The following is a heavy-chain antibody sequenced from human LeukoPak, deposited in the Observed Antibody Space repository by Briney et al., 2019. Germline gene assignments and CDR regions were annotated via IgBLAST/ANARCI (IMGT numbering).Heavy chain of an antibody. D-gene: IGHD6-13*01. V-gene: IGHV3-23*01. CDR1: GFTFSSYA. Sequence: GGSLRLSCAASGFTFSSYAMSWVRQAPGKGLEWVSAISGSGGSTYYADSVKGRFTISRDNSKNTLYLQMNSLRAEDTAVYYCANGGSSWYRGFDYWGQGTLVTVSS. CDR3: ANGGSSWYRGFDY. J-gene: IGHJ4*02. CDR2: ISGSGGST.